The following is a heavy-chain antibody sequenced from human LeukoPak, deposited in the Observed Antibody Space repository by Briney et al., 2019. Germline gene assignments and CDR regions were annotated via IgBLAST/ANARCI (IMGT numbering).Heavy chain of an antibody. V-gene: IGHV3-23*01. CDR3: AKVRAGTDYYGMDV. CDR2: ISGSGGST. D-gene: IGHD3-10*01. CDR1: GSTFSSYA. J-gene: IGHJ6*02. Sequence: GGSLRLSCAASGSTFSSYAMSWVRQAPGKGLEWVSAISGSGGSTYYADSVKGRFTISRDNSKNTLYLQMNSLRAEDAAVYYCAKVRAGTDYYGMDVWGQGTTVTVSS.